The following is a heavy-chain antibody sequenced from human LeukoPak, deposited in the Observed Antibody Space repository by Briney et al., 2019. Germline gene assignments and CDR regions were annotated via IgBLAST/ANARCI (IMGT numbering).Heavy chain of an antibody. CDR2: ISHSGST. CDR3: ARNNGEDTAMVPFDY. D-gene: IGHD5-18*01. CDR1: GGSISSSNW. J-gene: IGHJ4*02. V-gene: IGHV4-4*02. Sequence: SGTLSLTCAVSGGSISSSNWWNWVRQPPGKGLEWIGEISHSGSTNYNPSLKSRVTISVDKSKNQFSLKLSSVTAADTAVYYCARNNGEDTAMVPFDYWGQGTLVTVSS.